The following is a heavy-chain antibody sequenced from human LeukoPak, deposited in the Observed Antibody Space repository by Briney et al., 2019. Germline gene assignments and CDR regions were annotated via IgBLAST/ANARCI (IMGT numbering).Heavy chain of an antibody. CDR2: IYYSGST. Sequence: SETLSLTCTVSGGSISSSSYYWGWIRQPPGKGLEWIGSIYYSGSTYYNPSLKSRVTISVDTSKNQFSLKLSSVTAADTAVYYCARLAARPGWDYWGQGTLVTVSS. D-gene: IGHD6-13*01. CDR3: ARLAARPGWDY. J-gene: IGHJ4*02. V-gene: IGHV4-39*01. CDR1: GGSISSSSYY.